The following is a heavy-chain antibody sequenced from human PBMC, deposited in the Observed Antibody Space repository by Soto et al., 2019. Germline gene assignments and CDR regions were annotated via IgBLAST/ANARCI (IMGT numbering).Heavy chain of an antibody. V-gene: IGHV1-18*01. CDR2: ISAYNGNT. Sequence: ASAKVSCKASGYTFTSYGISWVRQATGQGLEWMGWISAYNGNTNYAQKLQGRVNMTTDTPTSTAYMDLRSLRSDDTAVYYCGRSNKCLASRLDAFDFWGQGTVVTGSS. J-gene: IGHJ3*01. D-gene: IGHD2-8*01. CDR1: GYTFTSYG. CDR3: GRSNKCLASRLDAFDF.